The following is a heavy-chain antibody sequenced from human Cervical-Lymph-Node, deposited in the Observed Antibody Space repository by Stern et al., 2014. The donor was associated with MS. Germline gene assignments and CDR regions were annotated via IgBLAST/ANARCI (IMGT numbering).Heavy chain of an antibody. CDR1: GYTFTDYY. CDR3: ARASTTANNYYDGVDV. J-gene: IGHJ6*02. Sequence: VQLVESGAEVKNPGASVKVSCKASGYTFTDYYMQWMRQAPGQGLEWMGWINPNNGGTKPAQKFQGWVTMTRDPSTSTAYMELSRLRSDDTAIYYCARASTTANNYYDGVDVWGQGTTVTVTS. D-gene: IGHD1-1*01. V-gene: IGHV1-2*04. CDR2: INPNNGGT.